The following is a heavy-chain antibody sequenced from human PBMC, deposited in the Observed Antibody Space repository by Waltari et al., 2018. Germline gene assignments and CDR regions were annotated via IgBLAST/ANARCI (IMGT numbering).Heavy chain of an antibody. CDR1: GYTFSNYD. V-gene: IGHV1-8*02. D-gene: IGHD3-3*01. CDR2: MNPDSGNT. J-gene: IGHJ2*01. Sequence: QAQLVQSGAEVKKPGASVKVSCKASGYTFSNYDINWVRQATGQGLVWMGWMNPDSGNTGYEPKFQGRVTMTRDTSITTAYMELSSLAYEDTAIYYCARSPFAVEAYFDLWGRGTLVAVSS. CDR3: ARSPFAVEAYFDL.